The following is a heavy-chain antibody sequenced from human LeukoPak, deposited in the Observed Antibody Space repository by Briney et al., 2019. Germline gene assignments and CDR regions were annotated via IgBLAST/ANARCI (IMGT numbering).Heavy chain of an antibody. Sequence: ASVRVSCKASGYTFTSYGISWVRQAPGQGLEWMGWISVYNGNTNYAQNLQGRVTMTTDTSTSTAYMELRGRRSDDTAVYYCARVWNYYDSSGYYLGSSFDYWGQGTLVTVSS. D-gene: IGHD3-22*01. CDR3: ARVWNYYDSSGYYLGSSFDY. CDR2: ISVYNGNT. V-gene: IGHV1-18*01. J-gene: IGHJ4*02. CDR1: GYTFTSYG.